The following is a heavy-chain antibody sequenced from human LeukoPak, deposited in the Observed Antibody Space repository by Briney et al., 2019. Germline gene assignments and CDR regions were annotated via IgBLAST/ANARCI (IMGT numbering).Heavy chain of an antibody. CDR2: IYYSGST. V-gene: IGHV4-59*01. CDR3: ARVLYYCDSSGYEGAAFDI. J-gene: IGHJ3*02. Sequence: SETLSLTCTVSGGSISSYYWSWIRQPPGKGLEWIGYIYYSGSTNYNPSLKSRVTISVDTSKNQFSLKLSSVTAADTAVYYCARVLYYCDSSGYEGAAFDIWGQGTMVTVSS. D-gene: IGHD3-22*01. CDR1: GGSISSYY.